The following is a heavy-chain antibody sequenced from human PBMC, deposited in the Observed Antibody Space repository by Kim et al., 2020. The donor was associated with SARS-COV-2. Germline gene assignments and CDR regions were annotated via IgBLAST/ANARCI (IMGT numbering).Heavy chain of an antibody. CDR2: INHSGST. CDR3: ARGPGGYRGGYYPYYFDY. V-gene: IGHV4-34*01. Sequence: SETLSLICAVYGGSFSGYYWSWIRQPPGKGLEWIGEINHSGSTNYNPSLKSRVTISVDTSKNKFSLKLSSVTAADTAVYYCARGPGGYRGGYYPYYFDYWGQGTLVTVSS. J-gene: IGHJ4*02. CDR1: GGSFSGYY. D-gene: IGHD3-22*01.